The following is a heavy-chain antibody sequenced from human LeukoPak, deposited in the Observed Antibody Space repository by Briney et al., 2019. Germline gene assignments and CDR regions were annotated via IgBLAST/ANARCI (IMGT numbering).Heavy chain of an antibody. V-gene: IGHV1-46*01. D-gene: IGHD3-22*01. CDR3: ARDSGYYYDSSGYPHFDY. J-gene: IGHJ4*02. CDR2: INPSGGST. CDR1: GYTFTSYY. Sequence: ASVKVSCKASGYTFTSYYMHWVRQAPGQGLEWMGIINPSGGSTSYAQKFQGRVTMTRDTSTSTVYMELSSLRSEDTAVYYCARDSGYYYDSSGYPHFDYWGQGTLVTVSS.